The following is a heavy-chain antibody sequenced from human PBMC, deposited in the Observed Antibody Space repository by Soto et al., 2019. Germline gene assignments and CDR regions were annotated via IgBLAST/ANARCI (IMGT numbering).Heavy chain of an antibody. CDR3: VRPGYSSSWYSDY. D-gene: IGHD6-13*01. Sequence: EVQLVESGGGLVQPGGSLRLSCAASGFTVSSNYMSWVRQAPGKGLEWVSVIYSGGSTYYADSVKGRFTISRDNSKNTLYLQMNSLRAEDTAVYYCVRPGYSSSWYSDYWGQGTLVTVSS. CDR1: GFTVSSNY. V-gene: IGHV3-66*01. J-gene: IGHJ4*02. CDR2: IYSGGST.